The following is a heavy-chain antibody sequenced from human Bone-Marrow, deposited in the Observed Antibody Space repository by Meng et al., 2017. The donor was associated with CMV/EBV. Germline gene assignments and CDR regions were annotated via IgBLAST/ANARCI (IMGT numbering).Heavy chain of an antibody. D-gene: IGHD2-21*01. Sequence: GGSLRLSCAASGFTVSSNYMSWVRQAPGKGLEWVSVIYSGGTTYYADSVKGRFTISRDNSKNTLFLQMNSLRAEDTAVYYCARRHCGGNCFTYAMDVWGQGTTVTVSS. J-gene: IGHJ6*02. CDR2: IYSGGTT. CDR3: ARRHCGGNCFTYAMDV. V-gene: IGHV3-66*02. CDR1: GFTVSSNY.